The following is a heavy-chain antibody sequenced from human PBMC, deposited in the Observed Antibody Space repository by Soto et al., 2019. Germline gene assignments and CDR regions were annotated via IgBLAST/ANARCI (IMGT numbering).Heavy chain of an antibody. Sequence: EVQLLESGGGLVQPGGSLRLSCAASGFTFSSYAMSWVRQAPGKGLEWVSAISGSGGSTYYADSVKGRFTISRDNSKNTLYLQMNSLRAEDTAVYYCAKDREEHSSGWGRGFDYWGQGTLVTVSS. CDR2: ISGSGGST. CDR1: GFTFSSYA. D-gene: IGHD6-19*01. CDR3: AKDREEHSSGWGRGFDY. J-gene: IGHJ4*02. V-gene: IGHV3-23*01.